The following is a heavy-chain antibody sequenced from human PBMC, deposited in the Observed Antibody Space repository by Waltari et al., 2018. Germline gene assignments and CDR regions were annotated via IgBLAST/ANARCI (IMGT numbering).Heavy chain of an antibody. CDR3: ARAGPKPPLNYYYYYGMDV. Sequence: QVQLVQSGAEVKKPGASVKVSCKASGYTFTSYGISWVRQAPGQALEWMGWINPYNGNTKYIERLQGRVTLTTDTSTNTAYMELRSLRSDDTAMYYCARAGPKPPLNYYYYYGMDVWGQGTTVTVSS. CDR2: INPYNGNT. J-gene: IGHJ6*02. V-gene: IGHV1-18*01. CDR1: GYTFTSYG.